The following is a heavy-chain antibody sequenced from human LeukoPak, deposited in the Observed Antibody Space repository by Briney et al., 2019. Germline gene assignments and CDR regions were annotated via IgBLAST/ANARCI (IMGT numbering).Heavy chain of an antibody. D-gene: IGHD3-16*01. CDR2: ISAYNGNT. V-gene: IGHV1-18*04. CDR3: ARVSGSWGSWGGYAFDI. CDR1: GYTFTGYY. Sequence: PLASVKVSCTASGYTFTGYYMHWVRQAPGQGLEWMGWISAYNGNTNYAQKLQGRVTMTTDTSTSTAYMELRSLRSDDTAVYYCARVSGSWGSWGGYAFDIWGQGTMVTVSS. J-gene: IGHJ3*02.